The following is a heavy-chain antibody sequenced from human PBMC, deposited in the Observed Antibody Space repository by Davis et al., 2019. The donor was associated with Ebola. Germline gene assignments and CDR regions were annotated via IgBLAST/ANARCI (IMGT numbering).Heavy chain of an antibody. CDR3: AKGGSLAY. V-gene: IGHV3-74*01. CDR1: GFPITNYW. CDR2: IKIDGST. D-gene: IGHD6-13*01. J-gene: IGHJ4*02. Sequence: GESLKISCAVSGFPITNYWTHWVRQAPGKGLVWVSRIKIDGSTIYADSVKGRFTISRDNAKNTLYLQMNSLRAEDTAVYYCAKGGSLAYWGQGTLVTVSS.